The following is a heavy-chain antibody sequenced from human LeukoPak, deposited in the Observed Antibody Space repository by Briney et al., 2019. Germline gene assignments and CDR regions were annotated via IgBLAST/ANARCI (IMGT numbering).Heavy chain of an antibody. V-gene: IGHV3-11*01. Sequence: KPGGSLRLSCAASGFTFSDYYTSWIRQAPGKGLEWVSYISSSGSTIYYADSVKGRFTISRDNAKNSLYLQMNSLRAEDTAVYYCARDTNDLPDYYDSSGYYYGYFDYWGQGTLVTVSS. CDR1: GFTFSDYY. CDR3: ARDTNDLPDYYDSSGYYYGYFDY. J-gene: IGHJ4*02. CDR2: ISSSGSTI. D-gene: IGHD3-22*01.